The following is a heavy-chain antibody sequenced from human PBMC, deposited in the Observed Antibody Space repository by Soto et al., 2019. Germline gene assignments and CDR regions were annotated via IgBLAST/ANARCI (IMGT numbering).Heavy chain of an antibody. CDR1: GFTFTSSA. CDR3: AADRGWFGELLSAFDI. V-gene: IGHV1-58*01. Sequence: SVKVSCKASGFTFTSSAVQWVRQARGQRLEWIGWIVVGSGNTNYAQKFQERVTITRDMSTSTAYMELSSLRSEDTAVYYCAADRGWFGELLSAFDIWGQGTMVTV. D-gene: IGHD3-10*01. J-gene: IGHJ3*02. CDR2: IVVGSGNT.